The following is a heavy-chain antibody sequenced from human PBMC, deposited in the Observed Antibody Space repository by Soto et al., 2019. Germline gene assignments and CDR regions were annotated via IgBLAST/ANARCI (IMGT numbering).Heavy chain of an antibody. Sequence: EVQLWESGGGFVQPGGSLRLSCAATGFSFAGYALTWVRQAPGKGLEWLSAVSGGGASTYYADSVRGRFSSSRDVSGNMIYLQLNRLTAGDTATYYCAKTQAFNGYYGGFDAWGQGTRVTVSS. CDR1: GFSFAGYA. J-gene: IGHJ4*02. V-gene: IGHV3-23*01. CDR3: AKTQAFNGYYGGFDA. D-gene: IGHD3-3*01. CDR2: VSGGGAST.